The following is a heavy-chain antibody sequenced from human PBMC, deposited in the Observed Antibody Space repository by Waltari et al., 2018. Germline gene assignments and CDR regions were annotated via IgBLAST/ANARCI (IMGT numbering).Heavy chain of an antibody. CDR1: GYTFTGYY. CDR2: INPNTGGT. Sequence: QVQLVQSGAEVKKPGASVKVSCKASGYTFTGYYMHWVRQAPGQGLEWMGWINPNTGGTNYAQKFQGRVTMTRDTSISTAYMERSRLRSDDTAVYYCAREAALQFGYFDYWGQGTLVTVSS. J-gene: IGHJ4*02. CDR3: AREAALQFGYFDY. D-gene: IGHD3-16*01. V-gene: IGHV1-2*02.